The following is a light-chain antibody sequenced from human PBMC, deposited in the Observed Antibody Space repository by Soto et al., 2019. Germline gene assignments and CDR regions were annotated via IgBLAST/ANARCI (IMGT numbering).Light chain of an antibody. CDR2: EGS. CDR3: CSYTGSSTVV. Sequence: QSVLTQPASVSGSPGQSITISCTGTSLVSWYQQHPGKAPKLMIYEGSKWPSGVSNRFSGSKSGNTASLTISGLQAEDEADYYCCSYTGSSTVVFGGGTKLTVL. CDR1: SL. J-gene: IGLJ2*01. V-gene: IGLV2-23*01.